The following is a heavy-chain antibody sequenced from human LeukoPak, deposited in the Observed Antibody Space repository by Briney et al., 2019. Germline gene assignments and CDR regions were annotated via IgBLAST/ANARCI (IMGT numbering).Heavy chain of an antibody. J-gene: IGHJ4*02. Sequence: PGGSLRLSCAASGFTFSSYAMTWVRQAPGKGLEWVSGIISGGGSTYYADSVKGRFTISRDNSNNTLFLQMNSLRVEDTAIYYCAKHESVVTPSFDYWGQGTLVTVSS. D-gene: IGHD4-23*01. CDR1: GFTFSSYA. V-gene: IGHV3-23*01. CDR3: AKHESVVTPSFDY. CDR2: IISGGGST.